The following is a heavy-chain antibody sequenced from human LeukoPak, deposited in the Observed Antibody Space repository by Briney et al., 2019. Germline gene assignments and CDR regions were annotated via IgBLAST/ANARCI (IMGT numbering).Heavy chain of an antibody. D-gene: IGHD1-26*01. CDR2: IPYDGRNK. J-gene: IGHJ6*02. CDR1: GFAFSSYA. V-gene: IGHV3-30*04. CDR3: IRGAASGSYYGFDV. Sequence: PGGSLRLSCVASGFAFSSYAMHWVRQAPGKGLEWVAVIPYDGRNKYYADSVKGRFTISRDNTRNTLYLQMNSLRVEDTAVYYCIRGAASGSYYGFDVWGQGATVTVSS.